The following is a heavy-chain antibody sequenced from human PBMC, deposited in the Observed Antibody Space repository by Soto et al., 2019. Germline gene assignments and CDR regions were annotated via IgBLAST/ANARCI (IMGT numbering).Heavy chain of an antibody. CDR3: ARAPRGYGMDV. V-gene: IGHV4-4*02. Sequence: QVQLQESGPRLVKPSGTLSLTCTVSGDSVSSNSWWCWVRQPPGKGLEWIGEIHHSGSTNYHSSLTSRVSISIDKSKNQFSLNLYSVTAADAAVFYCARAPRGYGMDVWGQGTTVSVSS. CDR2: IHHSGST. J-gene: IGHJ6*02. CDR1: GDSVSSNSW.